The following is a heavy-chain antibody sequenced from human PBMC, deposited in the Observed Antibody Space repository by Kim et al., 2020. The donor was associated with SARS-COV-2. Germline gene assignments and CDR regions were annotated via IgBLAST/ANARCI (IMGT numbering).Heavy chain of an antibody. D-gene: IGHD6-19*01. J-gene: IGHJ4*02. Sequence: YGESVKGRFTISGDNAKNTLYLQMNSLGAEDTAVYYCARQQFTSGWYYFDYWGQGTLVTVSS. V-gene: IGHV3-74*01. CDR3: ARQQFTSGWYYFDY.